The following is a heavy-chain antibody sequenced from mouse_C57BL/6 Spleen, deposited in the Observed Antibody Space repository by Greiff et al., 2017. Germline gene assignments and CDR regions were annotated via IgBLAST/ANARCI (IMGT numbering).Heavy chain of an antibody. D-gene: IGHD2-1*01. J-gene: IGHJ2*01. CDR3: AREPYGNYVDY. V-gene: IGHV5-4*01. CDR1: GFTFSSYA. Sequence: EVKLVESGGGLVKPGGSLKLSCAASGFTFSSYAMSWVRQTPEKRLEWVATISDGGSYTYYPDNVKGRFTISRDNAKNNLYLQMSQLKSEDTAMDYCAREPYGNYVDYWGQGTTLTVSS. CDR2: ISDGGSYT.